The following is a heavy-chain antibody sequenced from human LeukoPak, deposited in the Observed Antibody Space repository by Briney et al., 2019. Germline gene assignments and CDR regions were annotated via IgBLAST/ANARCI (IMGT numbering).Heavy chain of an antibody. V-gene: IGHV3-23*01. CDR3: AKSMHYYDSSGYWAY. D-gene: IGHD3-22*01. J-gene: IGHJ4*02. CDR2: ISGSGGST. Sequence: PGGSLRLSCAASGFTVSSNYMSWVRQAPGKGLEWVSAISGSGGSTYYADSVKGRFTISRDNSKNTLYLQMNSLRAEDTAVYYCAKSMHYYDSSGYWAYWGQGTLVTVSS. CDR1: GFTVSSNY.